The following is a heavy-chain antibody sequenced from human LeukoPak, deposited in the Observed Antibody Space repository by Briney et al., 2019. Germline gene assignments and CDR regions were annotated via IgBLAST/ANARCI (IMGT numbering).Heavy chain of an antibody. CDR2: ISSSSSYI. CDR3: ARGHDYGDYGGY. Sequence: GSLLLSCAASGFTFSSYSMNWVRQAPGKGLEWVSSISSSSSYIYYADSVKGRFTISRDNAKNSLYLQMNSLRAEDTAVYYCARGHDYGDYGGYWGQGTLVTVSS. CDR1: GFTFSSYS. D-gene: IGHD4-17*01. V-gene: IGHV3-21*01. J-gene: IGHJ4*02.